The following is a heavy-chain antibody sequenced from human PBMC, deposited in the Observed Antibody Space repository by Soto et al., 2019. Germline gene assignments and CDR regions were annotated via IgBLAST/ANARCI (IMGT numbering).Heavy chain of an antibody. CDR3: AKGHANGWYGALDY. CDR2: ISGSGTSA. V-gene: IGHV3-23*01. J-gene: IGHJ4*02. CDR1: GFTFGIYV. D-gene: IGHD6-19*01. Sequence: DVQLLESGGGLVQPGGSLRLSCAASGFTFGIYVMAWVRQAPGKGLEWVSTISGSGTSAYYADSVKGRFSFSRDNSKNTVYLQMDSLRAEDTAIYYCAKGHANGWYGALDYGGQGSLVTVSS.